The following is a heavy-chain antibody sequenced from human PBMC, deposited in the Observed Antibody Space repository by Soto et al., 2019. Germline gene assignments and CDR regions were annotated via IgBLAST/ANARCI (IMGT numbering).Heavy chain of an antibody. J-gene: IGHJ6*03. D-gene: IGHD4-17*01. Sequence: ASVKVSCKASGGTFSSYTISWVRQAPGKGLEWMGRIIPILGIANYAQKFQGRVTITADKSTSTAYMELSSLRSEDTAVYYCARTRGYDYGDYDYYYYYMDVWGKGTTVTVSS. CDR3: ARTRGYDYGDYDYYYYYMDV. CDR2: IIPILGIA. CDR1: GGTFSSYT. V-gene: IGHV1-69*02.